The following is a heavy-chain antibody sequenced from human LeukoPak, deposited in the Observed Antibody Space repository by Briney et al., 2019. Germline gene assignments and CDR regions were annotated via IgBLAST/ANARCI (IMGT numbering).Heavy chain of an antibody. V-gene: IGHV1-18*01. D-gene: IGHD3-22*01. J-gene: IGHJ5*02. CDR3: ARELYDSSGYNWFDP. Sequence: ASVKVSCKASGYTFTSYGISWVRQAPGQGLEWMGWISAYNGNTNCAQKLQGRVTMTTDTSTSTAYMELRSLRSDDTAVYYCARELYDSSGYNWFDPWGQGTLVTVSS. CDR1: GYTFTSYG. CDR2: ISAYNGNT.